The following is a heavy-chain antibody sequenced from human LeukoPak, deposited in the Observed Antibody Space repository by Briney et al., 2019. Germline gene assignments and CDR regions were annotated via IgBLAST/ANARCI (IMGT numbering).Heavy chain of an antibody. CDR3: ARVRRDSSGYYAHYFDY. CDR1: GGSISSSNW. Sequence: PSETLSLTCAVSGGSISSSNWWSWVRQPPGKGLEWIGEIYHSGSTNYNPSLKSRVTISVDTSKNLFSLKLSSVTAADTAVYYCARVRRDSSGYYAHYFDYWGQGTLVTVSS. J-gene: IGHJ4*02. CDR2: IYHSGST. V-gene: IGHV4-4*02. D-gene: IGHD3-22*01.